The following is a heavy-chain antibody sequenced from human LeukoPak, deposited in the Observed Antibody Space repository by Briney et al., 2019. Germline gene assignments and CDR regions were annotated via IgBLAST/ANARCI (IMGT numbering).Heavy chain of an antibody. V-gene: IGHV4-30-2*01. CDR3: ARGIITRFDP. CDR1: GGSISSGGYS. J-gene: IGHJ5*02. Sequence: PSEPLSLPCAVSGGSISSGGYSWSWIRPPPGKGLEWFGYICHSGSTYYNPSLKSRVTISVDRSKNQCSLKLSSVTAADTAVYYCARGIITRFDPWGQGTLVTVSS. D-gene: IGHD3-22*01. CDR2: ICHSGST.